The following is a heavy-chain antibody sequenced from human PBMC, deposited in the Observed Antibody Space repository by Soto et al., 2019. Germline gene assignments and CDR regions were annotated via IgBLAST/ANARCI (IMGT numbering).Heavy chain of an antibody. CDR3: ARDRAAYCGGDCYTPDAFDI. CDR1: GYTFTSYG. D-gene: IGHD2-21*02. Sequence: ASVKVSCKASGYTFTSYGISWVRQAPGQGLEWFGWINPNIGGTNYAQKFQGWVTMTRDTSISTAYMELSRLRSDDTAVYYCARDRAAYCGGDCYTPDAFDIWGQGTMVTVSS. V-gene: IGHV1-2*04. CDR2: INPNIGGT. J-gene: IGHJ3*02.